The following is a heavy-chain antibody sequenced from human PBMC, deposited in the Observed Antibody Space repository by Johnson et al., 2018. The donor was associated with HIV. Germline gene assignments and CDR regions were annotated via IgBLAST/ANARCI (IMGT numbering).Heavy chain of an antibody. CDR2: ISFDGSNT. CDR3: ARPGDTTMVSAFDI. CDR1: GFTFSSYA. V-gene: IGHV3-30-3*01. J-gene: IGHJ3*02. D-gene: IGHD5-18*01. Sequence: QVQLVESGGGVVQPGRSLRLSCAASGFTFSSYAMHWVRQAPGKGLEWVAVISFDGSNTYYADSVKGRFTISRDNSKNTLYLQMTSLRAEDTAVYYCARPGDTTMVSAFDIWGQGTMVTISS.